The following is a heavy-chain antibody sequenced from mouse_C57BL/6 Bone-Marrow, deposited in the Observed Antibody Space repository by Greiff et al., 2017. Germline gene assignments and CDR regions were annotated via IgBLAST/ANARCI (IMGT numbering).Heavy chain of an antibody. V-gene: IGHV5-17*01. CDR3: AADGKFFDY. CDR2: ISSGSSTI. CDR1: GFTFSDYG. D-gene: IGHD2-1*01. Sequence: EVKLVESGGGLVKPGGSLKLSCAASGFTFSDYGMHWVRQAPEKGLEWVAYISSGSSTIYYADTVKGRFTISRDNAKNTLFLQMTSLRSEDTAMYYCAADGKFFDYWGQGTTLTVSS. J-gene: IGHJ2*01.